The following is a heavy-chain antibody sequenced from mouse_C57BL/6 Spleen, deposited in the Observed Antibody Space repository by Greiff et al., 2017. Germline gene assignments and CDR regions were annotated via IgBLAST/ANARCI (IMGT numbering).Heavy chain of an antibody. D-gene: IGHD1-1*01. V-gene: IGHV14-4*01. CDR1: GFNIKDDY. CDR2: IDPENGDT. CDR3: TTYYYGSSPSDY. J-gene: IGHJ2*01. Sequence: VQLQQSGAELVRPGASVKLSCTASGFNIKDDYMHWVKQRPEQGLEWIGWIDPENGDTEYASKFQGKATITADTSSNTAYLQRSSLTSEDTAVYYCTTYYYGSSPSDYWGQGTTLTVSS.